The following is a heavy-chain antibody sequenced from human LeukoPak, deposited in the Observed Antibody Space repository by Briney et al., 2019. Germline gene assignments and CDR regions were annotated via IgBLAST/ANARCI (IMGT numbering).Heavy chain of an antibody. V-gene: IGHV4-4*07. CDR2: IYTSGST. J-gene: IGHJ4*02. Sequence: SETLSLTCTVSGGSLSSYYWSWIRQPAGKGLEWIGRIYTSGSTNYNPSLKSRVTMSVDTSKNQFSLKLSSVTAADTAVYYCAREVGSNYDFWSGYSLRGTFDYWGQGTLVTVSS. CDR3: AREVGSNYDFWSGYSLRGTFDY. D-gene: IGHD3-3*01. CDR1: GGSLSSYY.